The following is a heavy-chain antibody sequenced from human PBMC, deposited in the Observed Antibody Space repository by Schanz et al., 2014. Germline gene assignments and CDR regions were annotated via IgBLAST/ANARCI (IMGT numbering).Heavy chain of an antibody. D-gene: IGHD6-19*01. CDR2: ISYDGNEK. CDR3: XXXRDITGWNHXXY. Sequence: QVQLVESGGGLVKPGGSLRLSCAASGFAFSDYGMHWVRQAPGKGLEWVAFISYDGNEKHYPDSVKGRFTISRDNSRXXXXXXXXXXXXXXXXXXXXXXXRDITGWNHXXYWGQGTLXXVSS. V-gene: IGHV3-30*03. J-gene: IGHJ4*02. CDR1: GFAFSDYG.